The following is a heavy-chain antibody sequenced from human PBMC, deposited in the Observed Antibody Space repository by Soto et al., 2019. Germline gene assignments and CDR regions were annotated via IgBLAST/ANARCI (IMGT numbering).Heavy chain of an antibody. J-gene: IGHJ6*02. V-gene: IGHV1-69*06. CDR3: ARGAVTSTYYYYYGMDV. D-gene: IGHD6-19*01. CDR2: IIPIFGTA. CDR1: GGTFSIYA. Sequence: SVKVSYTGSGGTFSIYAISWVRQAPGQGLEWMGGIIPIFGTANYAQKFQGRVTITADKSTSTAYMELSSLRSEDTAVYYCARGAVTSTYYYYYGMDVWGQGTTVTVS.